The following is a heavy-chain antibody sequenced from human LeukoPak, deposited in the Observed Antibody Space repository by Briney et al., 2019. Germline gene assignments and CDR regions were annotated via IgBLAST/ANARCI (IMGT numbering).Heavy chain of an antibody. CDR2: IYYSGST. J-gene: IGHJ5*02. CDR3: ARAQFPSWYLNWFDP. CDR1: GGSISSGDYY. Sequence: PSETLSLTCSVSGGSISSGDYYWSWIRQPPGKGLEWIGYIYYSGSTYYNPSLKSRVTISEDTSKNQFSLKLSSVTAADTAVYYCARAQFPSWYLNWFDPWGQGTLVTVSS. V-gene: IGHV4-30-4*02. D-gene: IGHD6-13*01.